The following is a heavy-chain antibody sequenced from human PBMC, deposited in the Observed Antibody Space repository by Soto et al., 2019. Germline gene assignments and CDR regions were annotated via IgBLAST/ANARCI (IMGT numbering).Heavy chain of an antibody. V-gene: IGHV3-23*01. CDR2: TSGSGDST. CDR3: AKDQQGSYDV. Sequence: PGGSLRLSCAASGFTFAIYAMSWVRQAPGKGLEWVSATSGSGDSTYYADSVKGRFTISRDNSKSTLYLQMHSLRVEDTAVYYCAKDQQGSYDVWGQGTMVTVSS. J-gene: IGHJ3*01. CDR1: GFTFAIYA.